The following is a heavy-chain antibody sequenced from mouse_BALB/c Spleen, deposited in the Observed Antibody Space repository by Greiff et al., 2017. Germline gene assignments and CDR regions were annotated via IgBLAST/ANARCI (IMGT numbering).Heavy chain of an antibody. D-gene: IGHD2-10*02. CDR1: GFSLTSYG. CDR3: ARETLDYAMDY. V-gene: IGHV2-9*02. Sequence: VMLVESGPGLVAPSQSLSITCTVSGFSLTSYGVHWVRQPPGKGLEWLGVIWAGGSTNYNSALMSRLSISKDNSKSQVFLKMNSLQTDDTAMYYCARETLDYAMDYWGQGTSVTVSS. J-gene: IGHJ4*01. CDR2: IWAGGST.